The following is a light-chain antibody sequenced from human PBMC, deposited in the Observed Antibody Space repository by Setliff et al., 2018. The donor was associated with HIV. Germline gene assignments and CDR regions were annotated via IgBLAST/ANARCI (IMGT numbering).Light chain of an antibody. Sequence: QSALTQPASVSGSPGQSITISCTGTSSDVGGYNYVSWYQQHPGKAPKLMIHDVSNRPSGVSNRFSGSKSGYTASLTISGLQAEDEADYYCSSYTGSSTLFGGGTKVTVL. J-gene: IGLJ2*01. CDR3: SSYTGSSTL. CDR1: SSDVGGYNY. CDR2: DVS. V-gene: IGLV2-14*01.